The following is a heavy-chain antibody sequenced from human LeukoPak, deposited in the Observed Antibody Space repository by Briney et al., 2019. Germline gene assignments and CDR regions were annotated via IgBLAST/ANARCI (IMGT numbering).Heavy chain of an antibody. CDR2: IKQDGSEE. V-gene: IGHV3-7*01. D-gene: IGHD5-12*01. CDR1: GFILRSHW. J-gene: IGHJ4*02. CDR3: ARGPNFGSRVDYFDY. Sequence: GGSLRLSCAASGFILRSHWRSWVRQAPGRGLEWVAHIKQDGSEEQYVDSVEGRFILSRDDAKNSVYLQMNSLRVDDTAVYYCARGPNFGSRVDYFDYWGQGTPVTVSS.